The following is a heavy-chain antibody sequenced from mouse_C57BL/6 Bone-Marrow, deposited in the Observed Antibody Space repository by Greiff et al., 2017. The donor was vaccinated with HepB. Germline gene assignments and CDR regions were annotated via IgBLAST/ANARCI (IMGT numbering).Heavy chain of an antibody. V-gene: IGHV1-82*01. Sequence: VNLVESGPELVKPGASVKISCKASGYAFSSSWMNWVKQRPGKGLEWIGRIYPGDGDTNYNGKFKGKATLTADKSSSTAYMQLSSLTSEDSAVYFCARRVYYDYFYYAMDYWGQGTSVTVSS. CDR3: ARRVYYDYFYYAMDY. D-gene: IGHD2-4*01. J-gene: IGHJ4*01. CDR2: IYPGDGDT. CDR1: GYAFSSSW.